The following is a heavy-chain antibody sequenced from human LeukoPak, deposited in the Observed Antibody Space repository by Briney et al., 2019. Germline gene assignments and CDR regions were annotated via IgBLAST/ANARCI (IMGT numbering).Heavy chain of an antibody. J-gene: IGHJ4*02. V-gene: IGHV1-2*02. CDR3: AREYYDSSAYNPEAIDY. CDR2: INPNSGGT. Sequence: ASVKVSCKASGYTFTDYYMHWVRQAPGQGLEWLGWINPNSGGTNYAQKFQGRVTMTRDTSISTAYMELSRLRSDDTAVYYCAREYYDSSAYNPEAIDYWGQGTLVTVSS. CDR1: GYTFTDYY. D-gene: IGHD3-22*01.